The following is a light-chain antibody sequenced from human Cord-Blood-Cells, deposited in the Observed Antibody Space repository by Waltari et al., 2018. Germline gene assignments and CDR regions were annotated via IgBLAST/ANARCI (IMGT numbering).Light chain of an antibody. V-gene: IGLV2-14*01. J-gene: IGLJ1*01. Sequence: QSALTQPASVSGSPGQSLTISRTGISSDVGGYDYVPWYQQHPGKPPKLRIYDVSNRSSGVSNRFSASKSVNTAPLTISGLQAEDEADDYCSSYTSGSTYVFGTGTKVTVL. CDR2: DVS. CDR3: SSYTSGSTYV. CDR1: SSDVGGYDY.